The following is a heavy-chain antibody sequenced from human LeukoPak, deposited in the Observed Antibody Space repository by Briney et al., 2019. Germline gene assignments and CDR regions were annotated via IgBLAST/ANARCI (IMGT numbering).Heavy chain of an antibody. V-gene: IGHV3-48*03. CDR1: GFTFSSYE. Sequence: GGSLRLSCAASGFTFSSYELCWVRQAPGKGLEWISYISSSSTTIKYAGSVRGRFTISRDDAGESLYLQMNSLRAEDTAIYYCGASRQYVGAFDIWGQGTLVTVSS. D-gene: IGHD3-16*01. J-gene: IGHJ3*02. CDR3: GASRQYVGAFDI. CDR2: ISSSSTTI.